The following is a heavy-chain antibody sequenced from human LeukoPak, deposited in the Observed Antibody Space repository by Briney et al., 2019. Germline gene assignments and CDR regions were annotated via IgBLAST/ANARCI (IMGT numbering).Heavy chain of an antibody. CDR3: ARLDYYDSSGHIDY. CDR1: GGSINNYY. Sequence: PSETLSLTCTVSGGSINNYYWSWIRQPPGKGLEWIGYIYYSGSTNSNPSLKSRVTISVDTSKNQFSLKLSSVTAADTAVYYCARLDYYDSSGHIDYWGQGTLVTVSS. D-gene: IGHD3-22*01. V-gene: IGHV4-59*08. CDR2: IYYSGST. J-gene: IGHJ4*02.